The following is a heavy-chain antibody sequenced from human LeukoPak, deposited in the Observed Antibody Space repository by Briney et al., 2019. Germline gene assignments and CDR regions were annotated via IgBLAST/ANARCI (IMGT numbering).Heavy chain of an antibody. Sequence: GRSLRLSCAASGFTFSNYGMLWVRQAPGKGLEWVSYITADSGTTYYADSVKGRFTISRDNAKNSLYLQMNSLRDEDTAVYYCASRDYFDYWGQGTLVTVSS. CDR1: GFTFSNYG. CDR3: ASRDYFDY. J-gene: IGHJ4*02. V-gene: IGHV3-48*02. CDR2: ITADSGTT.